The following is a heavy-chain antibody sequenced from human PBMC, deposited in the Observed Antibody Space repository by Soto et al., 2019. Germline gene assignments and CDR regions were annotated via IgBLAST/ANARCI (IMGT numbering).Heavy chain of an antibody. CDR3: ARAGLGDGSDY. V-gene: IGHV4-61*01. CDR1: GGSVSSGSYY. Sequence: QVQLQESGPGLVKPSETLSLTCTVSGGSVSSGSYYWSWIRQPPGKGLEWIGYIYYSGSTKYNPSHKSQVTTAVDTSKNQCSLKLSSVTAADTGVYYCARAGLGDGSDYWGQGTLVTVSS. J-gene: IGHJ4*02. CDR2: IYYSGST. D-gene: IGHD1-26*01.